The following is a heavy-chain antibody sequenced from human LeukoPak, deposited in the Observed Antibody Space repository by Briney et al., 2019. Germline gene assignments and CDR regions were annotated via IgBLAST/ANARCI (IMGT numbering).Heavy chain of an antibody. CDR3: ARTDLWFGESDKGSFDY. J-gene: IGHJ4*02. CDR1: GFTFSSYE. V-gene: IGHV3-48*03. CDR2: ISSSGSTI. D-gene: IGHD3-10*01. Sequence: PGGSLRLSCAASGFTFSSYEMNWVRQAPGKGLEWVSYISSSGSTIYYADSVKGRFTISRDYAKNSLYLQMNSLRDEDTAVYYCARTDLWFGESDKGSFDYWGQGTLVTVSS.